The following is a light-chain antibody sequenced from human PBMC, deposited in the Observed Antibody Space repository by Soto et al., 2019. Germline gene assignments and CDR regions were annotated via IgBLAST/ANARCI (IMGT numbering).Light chain of an antibody. CDR2: GAS. CDR1: QSVSSSY. Sequence: ELVLTQSACTLSLSAGERATLSWGASQSVSSSYLAWYQQKTGQAPRLLIYGASSRATGIPDRFSGSGYGTDFNLTISRLEPEDFAVYYCQQYGSSPWTFGQGTKVDIK. CDR3: QQYGSSPWT. V-gene: IGKV3-20*01. J-gene: IGKJ1*01.